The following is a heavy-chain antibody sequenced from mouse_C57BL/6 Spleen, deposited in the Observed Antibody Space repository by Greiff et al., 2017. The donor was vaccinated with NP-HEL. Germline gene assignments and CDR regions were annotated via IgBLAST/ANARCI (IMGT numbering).Heavy chain of an antibody. D-gene: IGHD2-2*01. CDR3: ARRRGYDPSLFDY. V-gene: IGHV1-61*01. Sequence: QVQLQQPGAELVRPGSSVKLFCKASGYTFTSYWMDWVKQRPGQGLEWIGNIYPSDSETHYNQKFKDKATLTVDKSSSTAYMQLSSLTSEDSAVYYCARRRGYDPSLFDYWGQGTTLTVSS. J-gene: IGHJ2*01. CDR1: GYTFTSYW. CDR2: IYPSDSET.